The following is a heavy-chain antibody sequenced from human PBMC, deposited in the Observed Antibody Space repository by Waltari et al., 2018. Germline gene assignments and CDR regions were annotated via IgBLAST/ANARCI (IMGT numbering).Heavy chain of an antibody. V-gene: IGHV4-34*01. J-gene: IGHJ3*02. CDR3: ARGYEGAFDI. D-gene: IGHD3-3*01. CDR1: GGSFSGYY. Sequence: QVQLQQWGAGLLKPSETLSLTCAVYGGSFSGYYWSWIRQPPGKGLEWIGEINHSGSTNYNPSLKSRVTISVDTSKNQFSLKLSSVTAADTAVYYCARGYEGAFDIWGQGTMVIVSS. CDR2: INHSGST.